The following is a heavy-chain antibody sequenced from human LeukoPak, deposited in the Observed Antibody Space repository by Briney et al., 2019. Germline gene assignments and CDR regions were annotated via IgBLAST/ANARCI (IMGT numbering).Heavy chain of an antibody. CDR1: GFTFSSYW. J-gene: IGHJ4*02. Sequence: PGGSLRLSCAASGFTFSSYWMNWVRQAPGKGLEWVANINGDGSEKYHVDSVKGRFTISRDSAKNSLYLQMSSLRTEDTALYFCAKDTRDFYDTSGYFDYWGQGTLVTVSS. V-gene: IGHV3-7*03. D-gene: IGHD3-22*01. CDR2: INGDGSEK. CDR3: AKDTRDFYDTSGYFDY.